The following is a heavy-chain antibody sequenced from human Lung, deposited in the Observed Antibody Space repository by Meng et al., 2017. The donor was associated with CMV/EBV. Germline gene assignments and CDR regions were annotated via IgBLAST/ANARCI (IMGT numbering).Heavy chain of an antibody. D-gene: IGHD6-19*01. CDR2: ISWNSKKI. CDR3: VKDRMSSSWYNFDH. CDR1: GFTFDDFA. Sequence: GGSXRLXCAASGFTFDDFAMHWVRQGPGRGLEWVSGISWNSKKIDYADSVKGRFTISRDNAKNSVYLQMNSLRTDDTAFYLCVKDRMSSSWYNFDHWGQGTXVTVDS. J-gene: IGHJ4*02. V-gene: IGHV3-9*01.